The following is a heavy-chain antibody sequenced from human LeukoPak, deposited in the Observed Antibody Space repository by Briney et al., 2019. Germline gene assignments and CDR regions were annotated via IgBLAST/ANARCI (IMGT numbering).Heavy chain of an antibody. CDR1: GFTFSSYE. V-gene: IGHV3-48*03. Sequence: PGGSLRLSCAASGFTFSSYEMNWVRQAPGKGLEWVSYISSSGSTIYYADSVKGRFTISRDNAKNSLYLQMNSLRAEDTAVYYCARDMGDDYVWGSYRWGQGTLVTVSS. J-gene: IGHJ4*02. CDR3: ARDMGDDYVWGSYR. D-gene: IGHD3-16*02. CDR2: ISSSGSTI.